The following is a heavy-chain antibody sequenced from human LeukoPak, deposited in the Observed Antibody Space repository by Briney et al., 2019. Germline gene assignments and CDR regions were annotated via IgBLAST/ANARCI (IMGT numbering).Heavy chain of an antibody. CDR1: GGSISSYY. Sequence: SETLSLTCTVSGGSISSYYWSWIRQPPGKGLEWIGYIYYSGSTNYNPSLKSRVTISVDTSKNQFSLKLSSVTAADTAVYYCARDSFSDSSGYYYANYFDYWGQGTLVTVSS. V-gene: IGHV4-59*12. CDR2: IYYSGST. J-gene: IGHJ4*02. CDR3: ARDSFSDSSGYYYANYFDY. D-gene: IGHD3-22*01.